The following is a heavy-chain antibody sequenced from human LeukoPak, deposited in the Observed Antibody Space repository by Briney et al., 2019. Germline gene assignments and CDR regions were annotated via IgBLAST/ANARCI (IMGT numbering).Heavy chain of an antibody. CDR1: GYAFTGYY. V-gene: IGHV1-2*02. CDR3: ARHRYDGDYGLFDP. D-gene: IGHD4-17*01. J-gene: IGHJ5*02. Sequence: AASVKVSCKASGYAFTGYYMHWVRQAPGQGLEWMGWINPNSGGTNYAQKFQGRVTMTRDTSTSTAYMELRSLRSDDTAVYYCARHRYDGDYGLFDPWGQGTLVTVSS. CDR2: INPNSGGT.